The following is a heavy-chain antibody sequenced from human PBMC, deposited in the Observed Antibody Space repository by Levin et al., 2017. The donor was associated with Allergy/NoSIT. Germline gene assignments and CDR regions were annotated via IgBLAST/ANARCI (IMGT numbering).Heavy chain of an antibody. CDR2: INPSGGST. V-gene: IGHV1-46*01. J-gene: IGHJ5*02. CDR3: ARQGEGIINPLTVIVVVPAAPDNWFDP. D-gene: IGHD2-2*01. Sequence: ASVKVSCKASGYTFTSYYMHWVRQAPGQGLEWMGIINPSGGSTSYAQKFQGRVTMTRDTSTSTVYMELSSLRSEDTAVYYCARQGEGIINPLTVIVVVPAAPDNWFDPWGQGTLVTVSS. CDR1: GYTFTSYY.